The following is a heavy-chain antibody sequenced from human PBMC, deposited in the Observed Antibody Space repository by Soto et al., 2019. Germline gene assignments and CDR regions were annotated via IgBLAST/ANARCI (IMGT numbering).Heavy chain of an antibody. Sequence: GGSLRLSCAASGFTFSSYAMSWVRQAPGKGLEWVSAISGSGGSTYYADSVKGRFTISRDNSKNTLYLQMNSLRAEDTAVYYCAKHGDYSLGYYMDVWGKGTTVTSP. CDR2: ISGSGGST. D-gene: IGHD4-17*01. CDR1: GFTFSSYA. J-gene: IGHJ6*03. CDR3: AKHGDYSLGYYMDV. V-gene: IGHV3-23*01.